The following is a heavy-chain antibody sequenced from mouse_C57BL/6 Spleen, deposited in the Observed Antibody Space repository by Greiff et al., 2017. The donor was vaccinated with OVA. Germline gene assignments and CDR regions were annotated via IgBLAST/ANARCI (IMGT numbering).Heavy chain of an antibody. Sequence: QVQLQQPGAELVKPGASVKMSCKASGYTFTSYWITWVKQRPGQGLEWIGDIYPGSGSTNYNEKFKSKATLTVDTSSSTAYMQLSSLTSEDSAVYYCAREEELGTTVVNYAMDYWGQGTSVTVSS. J-gene: IGHJ4*01. V-gene: IGHV1-55*01. CDR2: IYPGSGST. CDR3: AREEELGTTVVNYAMDY. D-gene: IGHD1-1*01. CDR1: GYTFTSYW.